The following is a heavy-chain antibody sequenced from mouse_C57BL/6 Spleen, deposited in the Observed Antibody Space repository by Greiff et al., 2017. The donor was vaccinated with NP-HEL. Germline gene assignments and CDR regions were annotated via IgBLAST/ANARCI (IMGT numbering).Heavy chain of an antibody. CDR1: GYTFTDYY. V-gene: IGHV1-26*01. Sequence: EVQLQQSGPELVKPGASVKISCKASGYTFTDYYMNWVKQSHGKSLEWIGDINPNNGGTSYNQKFKGKATLTVDKSSSTAYMELRSLTSEDSAVYYCAREYYGSRGFAYWGQRTLVTVSA. J-gene: IGHJ3*01. D-gene: IGHD1-1*01. CDR3: AREYYGSRGFAY. CDR2: INPNNGGT.